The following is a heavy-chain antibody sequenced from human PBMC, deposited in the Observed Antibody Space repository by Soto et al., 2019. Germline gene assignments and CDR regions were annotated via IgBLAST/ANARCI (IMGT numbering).Heavy chain of an antibody. Sequence: QVQLVQSGAEVKKPGSSVKVSCKASGGTFSSYAISWVRQAPGQGLEWMGGIIPIFGTANYAQKFQGRVTITAGESTSTDYMELSSLRSEDTAVYYRARVTTVVTGGYWYFDLGGRGTMVTVSS. V-gene: IGHV1-69*12. CDR1: GGTFSSYA. D-gene: IGHD4-17*01. CDR2: IIPIFGTA. CDR3: ARVTTVVTGGYWYFDL. J-gene: IGHJ2*01.